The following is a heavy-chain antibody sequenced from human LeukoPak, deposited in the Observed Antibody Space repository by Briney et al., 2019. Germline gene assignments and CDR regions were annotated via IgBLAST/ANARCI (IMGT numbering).Heavy chain of an antibody. CDR3: TREIVEAAGYYYYSYMDV. V-gene: IGHV4-31*03. CDR1: GGSISSGGYY. CDR2: IYYSGST. Sequence: SQTLSLTCTVSGGSISSGGYYWSWIRQHPGKGLEWIGYIYYSGSTYYNPSLKSRVTISLDTSKNQFSLKLSSLTAADTAVYYYTREIVEAAGYYYYSYMDVWGKGTTVTVSS. J-gene: IGHJ6*03. D-gene: IGHD6-13*01.